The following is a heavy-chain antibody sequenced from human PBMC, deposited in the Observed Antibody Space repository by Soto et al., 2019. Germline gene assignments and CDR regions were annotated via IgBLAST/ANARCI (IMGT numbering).Heavy chain of an antibody. CDR3: ASAYNWNSFDY. CDR2: IYYSGST. D-gene: IGHD1-20*01. CDR1: GGSISSYY. V-gene: IGHV4-59*01. Sequence: SETLSLTCTVSGGSISSYYWSWIRQPPGKGLEWIGYIYYSGSTNYNPSLKSRVTISVDTPKNQFSLKLSSVTAADTAVYYCASAYNWNSFDYWGQGTLVTVSS. J-gene: IGHJ4*02.